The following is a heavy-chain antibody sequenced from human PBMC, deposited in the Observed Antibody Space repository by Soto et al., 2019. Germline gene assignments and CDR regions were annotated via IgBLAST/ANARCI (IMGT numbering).Heavy chain of an antibody. V-gene: IGHV3-21*03. J-gene: IGHJ6*02. Sequence: GVSLRLSCVASGFTFSSYSVNWVRQAPGMGLEWVSSISSANAYIYYSPSLKSRLTITKDTSKNQVVLTMTNMDPVDTATYYCAHRRLKVGMDVWGQGTTVTVSS. D-gene: IGHD5-12*01. CDR3: AHRRLKVGMDV. CDR2: ISSANAYI. CDR1: GFTFSSYS.